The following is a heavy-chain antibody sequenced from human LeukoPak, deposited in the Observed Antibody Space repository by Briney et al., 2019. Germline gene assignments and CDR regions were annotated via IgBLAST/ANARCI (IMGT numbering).Heavy chain of an antibody. CDR1: LYTFTNYD. CDR2: INPNSCNT. Sequence: ASVTVSYTPSLYTFTNYDINWVRQAPRQTREGMGWINPNSCNTGYEQKLQGRVTITRNTSIDTAYMELSSLRSEDTAVYYCARGTRIAVTGTSQRKKFDFWGQGTLVTVSS. CDR3: ARGTRIAVTGTSQRKKFDF. D-gene: IGHD6-19*01. V-gene: IGHV1-8*03. J-gene: IGHJ4*02.